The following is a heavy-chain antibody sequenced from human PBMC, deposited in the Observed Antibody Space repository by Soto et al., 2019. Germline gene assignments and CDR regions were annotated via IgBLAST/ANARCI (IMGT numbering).Heavy chain of an antibody. CDR2: IYYSGST. J-gene: IGHJ5*02. CDR1: GGSISSYY. D-gene: IGHD5-12*01. Sequence: SETLSLTCTVSGGSISSYYWSWIRQPPGKGLEWIGYIYYSGSTNYNPSLKGRVTISVDTSKNQFSLKLSSVTAADTAVYYCARGGYDLNWFDPWGQGTLVTVSS. CDR3: ARGGYDLNWFDP. V-gene: IGHV4-59*01.